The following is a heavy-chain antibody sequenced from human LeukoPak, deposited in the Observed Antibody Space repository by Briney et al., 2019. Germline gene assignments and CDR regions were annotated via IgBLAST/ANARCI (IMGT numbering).Heavy chain of an antibody. D-gene: IGHD3-22*01. CDR3: AREGDYDSSGYYRGNDY. CDR1: GFTFSGYS. Sequence: GGSLRLSCAASGFTFSGYSMNWVRQAPGKGLEWVSSISSSSSYIYYADSVKGRFTISRDNAKNSLYLQMNSLRAEDTAVYYCAREGDYDSSGYYRGNDYWGQGTLVTVSS. J-gene: IGHJ4*02. CDR2: ISSSSSYI. V-gene: IGHV3-21*01.